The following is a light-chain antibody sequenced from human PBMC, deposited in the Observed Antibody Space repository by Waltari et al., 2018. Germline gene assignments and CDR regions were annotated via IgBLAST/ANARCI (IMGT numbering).Light chain of an antibody. J-gene: IGKJ1*01. CDR3: QHYVSLPVT. CDR1: QSVGRT. Sequence: EIVLTQSPGTLSLSPGERATLSCRTSQSVGRTLAWYQQKPGQAPRLLIYGASIRATGIPDRFSGSGSGTDFSLTISRLEPEDFAVYYCQHYVSLPVTFGQGTKVEIK. CDR2: GAS. V-gene: IGKV3-20*01.